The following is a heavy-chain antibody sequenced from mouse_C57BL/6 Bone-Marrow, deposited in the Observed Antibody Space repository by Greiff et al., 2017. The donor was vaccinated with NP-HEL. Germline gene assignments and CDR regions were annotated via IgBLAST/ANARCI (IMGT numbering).Heavy chain of an antibody. J-gene: IGHJ4*01. CDR3: TTGGSSPYAMDY. D-gene: IGHD1-1*01. V-gene: IGHV14-4*01. CDR1: GFNIKDDY. CDR2: IDPENGDT. Sequence: VQLQQSRAELVRPGASVKLSCTVSGFNIKDDYMHWVKQRPEQGLEWIGWIDPENGDTEYASKFQGKATITADTSSNTAYLQLSSLTSEDTAVYYGTTGGSSPYAMDYWGQGTSVTVSS.